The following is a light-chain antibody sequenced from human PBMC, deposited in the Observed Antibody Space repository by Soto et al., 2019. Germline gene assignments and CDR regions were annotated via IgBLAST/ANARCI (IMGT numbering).Light chain of an antibody. Sequence: DIVMTQSPDSLAVSLGERATINCKSCQSVLYSSNNKNYLAWYQQKPGQPPKLLIYWASTRESGVPDRFSGSGSGTDFTLTVSSLQADDVAIYYCQQYYSTPPTFGQGTKLEIK. J-gene: IGKJ2*01. CDR1: QSVLYSSNNKNY. V-gene: IGKV4-1*01. CDR2: WAS. CDR3: QQYYSTPPT.